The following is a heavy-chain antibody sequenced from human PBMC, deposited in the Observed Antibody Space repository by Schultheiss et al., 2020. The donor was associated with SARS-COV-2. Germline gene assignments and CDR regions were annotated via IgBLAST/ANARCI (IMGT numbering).Heavy chain of an antibody. V-gene: IGHV4-34*01. Sequence: SETLSLTCTVSGGSISSYYWSWIRQPPGKGLEWIGEINHSGRTNYNPSLKSRVTISVDTSKNQFSLKLSSVTAADTAMYYCARDCSSTSCYNLYAFDIWGQGTMVTVSS. J-gene: IGHJ3*02. D-gene: IGHD2-2*02. CDR1: GGSISSYY. CDR2: INHSGRT. CDR3: ARDCSSTSCYNLYAFDI.